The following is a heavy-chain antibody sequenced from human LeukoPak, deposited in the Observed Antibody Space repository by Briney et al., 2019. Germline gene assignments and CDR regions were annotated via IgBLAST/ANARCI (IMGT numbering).Heavy chain of an antibody. D-gene: IGHD5-24*01. CDR3: AGGATISETGYFDF. Sequence: PSETLSLTCAVYGGSFSRYYWGWIRQSPGKGLEWIAEIDHRGDTNYNPSVKSRVTISVDTSKNQFSLKVRSLSAADTALYYCAGGATISETGYFDFWGQGTLVTVSS. CDR1: GGSFSRYY. V-gene: IGHV4-34*01. J-gene: IGHJ4*03. CDR2: IDHRGDT.